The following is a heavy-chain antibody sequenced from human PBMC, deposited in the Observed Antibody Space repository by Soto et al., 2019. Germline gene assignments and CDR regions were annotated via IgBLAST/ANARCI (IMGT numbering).Heavy chain of an antibody. Sequence: SETLSLTCSVSGGSMRNYYWNWIRQPPGRGLEWIGYVYHSGCTNYNPSLKSRVSMSVDVSRNHFSLTLHSVTAADTAVYFCTSSYSTSSSPDYWGQGTLGTVSS. CDR1: GGSMRNYY. D-gene: IGHD6-6*01. CDR3: TSSYSTSSSPDY. V-gene: IGHV4-59*01. J-gene: IGHJ4*02. CDR2: VYHSGCT.